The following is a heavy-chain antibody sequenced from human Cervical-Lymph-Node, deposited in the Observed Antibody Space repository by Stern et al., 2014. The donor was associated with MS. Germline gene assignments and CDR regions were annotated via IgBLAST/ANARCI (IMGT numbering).Heavy chain of an antibody. V-gene: IGHV4-39*01. D-gene: IGHD3-10*01. CDR2: IYYSGST. CDR1: GGSISTSNYY. CDR3: ARLGVRWFEDLY. J-gene: IGHJ4*02. Sequence: QLQLQESGPGLVKPSETLSLTCTVSGGSISTSNYYWGWIRQPPGKGLEWIGSIYYSGSTYYNPSLKSRVTIFVDTSKNQFSLKVSSVPAADTAVYYCARLGVRWFEDLYWGQGTLVTVSS.